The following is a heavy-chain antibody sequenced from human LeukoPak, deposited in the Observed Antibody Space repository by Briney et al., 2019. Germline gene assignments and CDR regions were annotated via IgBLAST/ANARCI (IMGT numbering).Heavy chain of an antibody. CDR1: GGSISRYY. CDR3: ARERAVGATRKFDY. CDR2: VYYSGST. V-gene: IGHV4-59*01. J-gene: IGHJ4*02. D-gene: IGHD1-26*01. Sequence: SETLSLTCSVSGGSISRYYWSWIRQPPGKGLEWIGYVYYSGSTTYNPSLNSRVNISLDTSKDQFSLKLTSVTAADTAVYYCARERAVGATRKFDYWGQGTLVTVSS.